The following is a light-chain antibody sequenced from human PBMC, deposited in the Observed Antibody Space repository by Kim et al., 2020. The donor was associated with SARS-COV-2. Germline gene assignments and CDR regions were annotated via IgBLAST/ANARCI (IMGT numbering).Light chain of an antibody. CDR3: CSYSANSVV. CDR1: SSYVGIYDF. V-gene: IGLV2-11*01. CDR2: DIN. Sequence: QSALTQPRSVSGSPGQSVAISCTGISSYVGIYDFVSWYQHHPGKAPRLLIYDINNRPSGVPDHFSGSKSGNTASLIISGLQADDEAHYYCCSYSANSVVLGGGTQLTVL. J-gene: IGLJ2*01.